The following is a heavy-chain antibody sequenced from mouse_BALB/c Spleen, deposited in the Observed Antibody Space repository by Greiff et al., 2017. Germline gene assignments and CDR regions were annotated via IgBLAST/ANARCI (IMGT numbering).Heavy chain of an antibody. CDR3: ARYYYGSSYGAMDY. J-gene: IGHJ4*01. Sequence: QVQLQQSGAELVRPGSSVKISCKASGYAFSSYWMNWVKQRPGQGLEWIGQIYPGDGDTNYNGKFKGKATLTADKSSSTAYMQLSSLTSEDSAVYFCARYYYGSSYGAMDYWGQGTSVTVSS. V-gene: IGHV1-80*01. CDR2: IYPGDGDT. CDR1: GYAFSSYW. D-gene: IGHD1-1*01.